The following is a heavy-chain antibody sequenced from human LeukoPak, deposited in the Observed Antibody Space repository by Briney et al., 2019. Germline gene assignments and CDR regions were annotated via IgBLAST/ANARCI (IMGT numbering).Heavy chain of an antibody. CDR1: GFTFSSYW. V-gene: IGHV3-74*01. CDR2: IKGDGNT. Sequence: PGGSLRLSCAASGFTFSSYWMHWVCQAPGKGLVWVSRIKGDGNTNYADSVKGRFTISRDNAKNTVSLQMNSLRAEDTGVYYCARAPSEIGGYYPEYFRHWGQGTLVTVSS. D-gene: IGHD3-22*01. J-gene: IGHJ1*01. CDR3: ARAPSEIGGYYPEYFRH.